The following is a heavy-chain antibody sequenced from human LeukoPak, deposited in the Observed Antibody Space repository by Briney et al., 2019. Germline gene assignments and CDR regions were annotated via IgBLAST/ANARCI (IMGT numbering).Heavy chain of an antibody. CDR3: ARFSRSAGPDY. V-gene: IGHV4-34*01. D-gene: IGHD2-15*01. CDR1: GGSCSGYY. CDR2: INHSGST. J-gene: IGHJ4*02. Sequence: PSETLSLTCAVYGGSCSGYYWSWIRQPPGKGLEWIGEINHSGSTNYNPSLKSRVTISVDTSKNQFSLKLSSVTAADTAVYYCARFSRSAGPDYWGQGTLVTVSS.